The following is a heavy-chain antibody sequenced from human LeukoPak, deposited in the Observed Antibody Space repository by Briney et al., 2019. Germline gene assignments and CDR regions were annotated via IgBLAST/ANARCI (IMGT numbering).Heavy chain of an antibody. Sequence: ASVKVSCKASGYTFTSYAMHWVRQAPGQRLERMGWINAGNGNTKYSQKFQGRVTITRDTSASTAYMELSSLRSEDTAVYYCARGIAAAGYYFDYWGQGTLVTVSS. CDR1: GYTFTSYA. CDR2: INAGNGNT. V-gene: IGHV1-3*01. D-gene: IGHD6-13*01. J-gene: IGHJ4*02. CDR3: ARGIAAAGYYFDY.